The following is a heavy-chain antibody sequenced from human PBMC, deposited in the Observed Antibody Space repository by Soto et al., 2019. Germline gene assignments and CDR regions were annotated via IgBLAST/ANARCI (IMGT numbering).Heavy chain of an antibody. V-gene: IGHV3-30*18. Sequence: QVQLVDSGGGVVQPGRSLRLSCAASGFTFSNYGMHWVRQAPGKGLEWVALISYDGSKKYYADSVKGRFTISRDNSENTLYLQMNSLRPEDTAVYYGAKVPLRPYYFPYWGQGTLVIVSS. CDR3: AKVPLRPYYFPY. CDR1: GFTFSNYG. CDR2: ISYDGSKK. D-gene: IGHD1-1*01. J-gene: IGHJ4*02.